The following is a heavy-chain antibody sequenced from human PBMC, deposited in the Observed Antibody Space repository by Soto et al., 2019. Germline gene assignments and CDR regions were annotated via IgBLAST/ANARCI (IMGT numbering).Heavy chain of an antibody. V-gene: IGHV5-51*01. CDR1: GYTFTSYW. D-gene: IGHD1-26*01. CDR2: TYPFDSDT. J-gene: IGHJ4*01. Sequence: GESLKISCEGSGYTFTSYWIGWVRQMPGKGLEWMGVTYPFDSDTRYSPSFQGRVTISAVQSTTTAYLELSRLQASDTAIYYCRRQAGGANTGLDCWGQGTLVTVSS. CDR3: RRQAGGANTGLDC.